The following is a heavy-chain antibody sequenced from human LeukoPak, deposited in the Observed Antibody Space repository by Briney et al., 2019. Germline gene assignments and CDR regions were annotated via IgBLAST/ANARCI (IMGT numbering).Heavy chain of an antibody. D-gene: IGHD3-22*01. CDR3: ARARKTYYYDSSGYKFDY. CDR2: INHSGST. Sequence: SETLSLTCAVYGGSFSGYYWSWIRQPPGKGLQWIGEINHSGSTNYNPSLKSRVTISVDTSKNQFSLKLSSVTAADTAVYYCARARKTYYYDSSGYKFDYWGQGTLVTVSS. J-gene: IGHJ4*02. V-gene: IGHV4-34*01. CDR1: GGSFSGYY.